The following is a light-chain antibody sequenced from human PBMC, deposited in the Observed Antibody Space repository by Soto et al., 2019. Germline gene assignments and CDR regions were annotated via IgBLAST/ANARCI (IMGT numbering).Light chain of an antibody. CDR2: EVS. V-gene: IGLV2-14*01. J-gene: IGLJ2*01. CDR3: NSYTNSLTTPVV. CDR1: SSDVGGYDY. Sequence: QPVLTQPASVSGSPGQSITISCTGTSSDVGGYDYVSWYQQHPGKAPTLMIYEVSNRPSGVSNRFSASKSDNTASLTISGLQAEDEADYYCNSYTNSLTTPVVFGGGTKVTVL.